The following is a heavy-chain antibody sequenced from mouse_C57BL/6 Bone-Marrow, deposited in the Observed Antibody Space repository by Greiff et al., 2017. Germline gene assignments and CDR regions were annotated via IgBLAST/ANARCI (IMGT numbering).Heavy chain of an antibody. V-gene: IGHV1-59*01. CDR2: IDPSDSYT. Sequence: VQLQQPGAELVRPGTSVKLSCKASGYTFTSYWMHWVKQRPGQGLEWIGVIDPSDSYTNYNQKFKGKATLTVDTSSSTAYMQLSSLTSEDSAVYYCARVDDYGAWFAYWGQGTLVTVSA. J-gene: IGHJ3*01. CDR1: GYTFTSYW. CDR3: ARVDDYGAWFAY. D-gene: IGHD2-4*01.